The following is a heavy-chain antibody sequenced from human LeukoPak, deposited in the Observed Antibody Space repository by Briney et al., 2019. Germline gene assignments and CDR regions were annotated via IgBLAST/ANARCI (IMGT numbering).Heavy chain of an antibody. V-gene: IGHV3-74*01. Sequence: GSLRLSCAASGFTFSSYWMRWVRQAPGKGLVWVARINSDGSSTSYADSVKGRFTISRDNPKNTLYLQMNSLRAEDTAVYYCARDLQRDYDSSGSLFDYWGQGNLVTVSS. CDR1: GFTFSSYW. CDR3: ARDLQRDYDSSGSLFDY. CDR2: INSDGSST. J-gene: IGHJ4*02. D-gene: IGHD3-22*01.